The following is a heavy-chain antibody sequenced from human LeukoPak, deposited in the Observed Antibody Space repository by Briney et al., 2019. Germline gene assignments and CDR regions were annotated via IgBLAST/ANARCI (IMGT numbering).Heavy chain of an antibody. CDR1: GFTFSSYW. CDR2: INSDGSST. CDR3: ARVLYGQWLVQYSEYGMDV. V-gene: IGHV3-74*01. Sequence: GGSLRLSCGASGFTFSSYWMHWVRQAPGKGLVGVSRINSDGSSTSYADSVKGRFTISRDNAKNTLYLQMNSLRAEDTAVYYCARVLYGQWLVQYSEYGMDVWGQGTTVTVSS. J-gene: IGHJ6*02. D-gene: IGHD6-19*01.